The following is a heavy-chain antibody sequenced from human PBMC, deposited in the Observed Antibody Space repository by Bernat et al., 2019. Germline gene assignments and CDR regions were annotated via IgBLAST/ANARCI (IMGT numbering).Heavy chain of an antibody. Sequence: EVQLLESGGGLVKPGGSLRLSCAASGFTFSSYSMNWVRQAPGKGLEWVSSISSSSSYIYYADSVKGRFTISRDNAKNSLYLQMNSLRAEDTAVYYCARDLRDIVVVVAVPDAFDIWGQGTMVTVSS. CDR3: ARDLRDIVVVVAVPDAFDI. CDR1: GFTFSSYS. J-gene: IGHJ3*02. D-gene: IGHD2-15*01. V-gene: IGHV3-21*01. CDR2: ISSSSSYI.